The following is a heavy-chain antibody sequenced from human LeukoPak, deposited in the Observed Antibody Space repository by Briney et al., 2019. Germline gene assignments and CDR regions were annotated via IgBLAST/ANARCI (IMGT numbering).Heavy chain of an antibody. J-gene: IGHJ5*02. Sequence: PSETLSLTCAVYGGSFSGYYWSWIRQPPGKGLEWIGEINHSGSTNYNPSLKSRVTISVDTSKNQFSLKLSSVTAADTAVYYCASGSHSGTNWFDPWGQGTLVTVSS. CDR3: ASGSHSGTNWFDP. CDR1: GGSFSGYY. CDR2: INHSGST. V-gene: IGHV4-34*01. D-gene: IGHD2-15*01.